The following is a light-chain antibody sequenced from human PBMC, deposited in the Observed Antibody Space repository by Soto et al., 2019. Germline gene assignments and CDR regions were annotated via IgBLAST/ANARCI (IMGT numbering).Light chain of an antibody. Sequence: DIVMTQSPDSLAVSLGERATINCKSSQSVLYSSNNKNYLAWYQQKPGQPPKLLIYWASTRESGVPDRFSGSGSGTDFTLTTSSLQAEDVAVYYFQQSGSTPSTFGQGTKLEI. CDR3: QQSGSTPST. CDR1: QSVLYSSNNKNY. J-gene: IGKJ2*01. CDR2: WAS. V-gene: IGKV4-1*01.